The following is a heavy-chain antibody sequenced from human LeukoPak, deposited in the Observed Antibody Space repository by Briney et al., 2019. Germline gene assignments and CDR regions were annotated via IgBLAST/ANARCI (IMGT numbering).Heavy chain of an antibody. J-gene: IGHJ4*02. V-gene: IGHV3-74*01. CDR1: AFTFNTYW. D-gene: IGHD1-26*01. CDR3: ARGAKWAYYFDY. CDR2: INGDESST. Sequence: GGSLRLSCAASAFTFNTYWMHWVRQVPGRGLEWVSRINGDESSTNYADSVKGRFTISRDNAEDTLYLHMNSLTAEHTAVYSCARGAKWAYYFDYWGQGPLVTVSS.